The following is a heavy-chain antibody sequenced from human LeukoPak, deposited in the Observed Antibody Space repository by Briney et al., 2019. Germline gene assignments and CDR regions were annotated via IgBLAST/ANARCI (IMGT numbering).Heavy chain of an antibody. CDR1: TFTFSSYG. J-gene: IGHJ4*02. V-gene: IGHV3-30*02. D-gene: IGHD6-19*01. CDR2: IRYDGNNK. Sequence: GGSLRLSCAASTFTFSSYGIHWVRQAPGKGLEWVAFIRYDGNNKYYADSVKGRFTISRDNSKNTLYLQMNSLRVEDTAVCYCANTMYSSGWSPFDYWGQGTLVTVSS. CDR3: ANTMYSSGWSPFDY.